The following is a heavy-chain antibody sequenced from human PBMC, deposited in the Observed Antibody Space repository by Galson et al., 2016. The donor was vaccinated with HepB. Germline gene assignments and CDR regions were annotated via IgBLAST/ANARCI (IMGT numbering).Heavy chain of an antibody. Sequence: SETLSLTCTVSGGPINPYSWSWIRQPPGKGLEWIGYIFYSGSTNYNPSLKSRVTISRDTSKGQFSLKLNSVTAADTAVYYCARGQDMGVWGQGTTVTVSS. CDR1: GGPINPYS. CDR2: IFYSGST. CDR3: ARGQDMGV. J-gene: IGHJ6*02. V-gene: IGHV4-59*01.